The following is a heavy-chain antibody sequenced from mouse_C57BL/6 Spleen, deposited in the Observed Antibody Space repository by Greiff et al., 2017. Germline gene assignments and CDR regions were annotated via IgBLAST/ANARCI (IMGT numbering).Heavy chain of an antibody. CDR3: ARDYDCFDY. CDR1: GYAFSSSW. D-gene: IGHD2-4*01. V-gene: IGHV1-82*01. CDR2: IDPGDGDT. J-gene: IGHJ2*01. Sequence: VQLQQSGPELVKPGASVKISCKASGYAFSSSWMNWVKQRPGKGLEWIGRIDPGDGDTNYNGKFKGKATLTADKSSSTAYMQLSSLTSEDSAVYFCARDYDCFDYWGQGTTLTVSS.